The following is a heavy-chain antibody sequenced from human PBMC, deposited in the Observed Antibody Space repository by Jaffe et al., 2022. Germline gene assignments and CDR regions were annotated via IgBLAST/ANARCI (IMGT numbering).Heavy chain of an antibody. CDR3: ARGREVLRFLEWFHYYYYMDV. Sequence: QVQLVQSGSELKKPGASVKVSCKASGYTFTSYAMNWVRQAPGQGLEWMGWINTNTGNPTYAQGFTGRFVFSLDTSVSTAYLQISSLKAEDTAVYYCARGREVLRFLEWFHYYYYMDVWGKGTTVTVSS. V-gene: IGHV7-4-1*02. D-gene: IGHD3-3*01. CDR2: INTNTGNP. J-gene: IGHJ6*03. CDR1: GYTFTSYA.